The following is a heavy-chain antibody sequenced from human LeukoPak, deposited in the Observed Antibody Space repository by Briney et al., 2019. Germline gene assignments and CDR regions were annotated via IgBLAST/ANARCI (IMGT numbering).Heavy chain of an antibody. CDR3: ARSLGIAVNPDAFDI. Sequence: PSETLSLTCTVSGGSISSSSYYWGWIRQPPGKGLEWIGSIYYSGSTYYNPSLKSRVTISVDTSKNQFSLKLSSVTAADTAVYYCARSLGIAVNPDAFDIWGQGTMVTVSS. CDR1: GGSISSSSYY. CDR2: IYYSGST. J-gene: IGHJ3*02. V-gene: IGHV4-39*07. D-gene: IGHD6-19*01.